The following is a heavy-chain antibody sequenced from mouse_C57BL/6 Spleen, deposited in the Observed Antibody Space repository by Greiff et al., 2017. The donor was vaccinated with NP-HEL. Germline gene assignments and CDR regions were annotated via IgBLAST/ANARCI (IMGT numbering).Heavy chain of an antibody. D-gene: IGHD1-2*01. CDR2: IDPSDSET. Sequence: QVQLQQPGAELVRPGSSVKLSCKASGYTFTSYWMHWVKQRPIQGLEWIGNIDPSDSETHYNQKFKDKATLTVDKSSSTAYMQLSSLTSEDSAVYYCARWVSFYAMDYWGQGTSVTVSS. V-gene: IGHV1-52*01. CDR1: GYTFTSYW. J-gene: IGHJ4*01. CDR3: ARWVSFYAMDY.